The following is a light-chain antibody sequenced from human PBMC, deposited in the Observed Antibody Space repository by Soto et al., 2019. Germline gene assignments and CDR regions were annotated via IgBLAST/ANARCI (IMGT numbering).Light chain of an antibody. V-gene: IGLV2-14*03. CDR3: TSYTRTSTLI. CDR1: SSDVGAYNY. Sequence: QSVLTQPASVSGSPGQSITISCTGTSSDVGAYNYVSWYQQHPGKAPQLMIYDVSNRPSGLSNRFSGSKSGNTASLTISGLQAEDEADYYCTSYTRTSTLIFGGGTKLTVL. J-gene: IGLJ2*01. CDR2: DVS.